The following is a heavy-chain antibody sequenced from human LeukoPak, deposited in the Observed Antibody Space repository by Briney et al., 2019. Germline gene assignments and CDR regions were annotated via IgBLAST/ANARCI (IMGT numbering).Heavy chain of an antibody. CDR3: ARDASGDFSGMDV. V-gene: IGHV3-21*01. CDR2: TSSSSSYI. Sequence: GGSLRLSCAASGFTFSSYSMNWVRQAPGKGLEWVSSTSSSSSYIYYADSVKGRFTISRDNAKNSLYLQMNSLRAEDTAVYYCARDASGDFSGMDVWGKGTTVTVSS. D-gene: IGHD3-3*01. J-gene: IGHJ6*04. CDR1: GFTFSSYS.